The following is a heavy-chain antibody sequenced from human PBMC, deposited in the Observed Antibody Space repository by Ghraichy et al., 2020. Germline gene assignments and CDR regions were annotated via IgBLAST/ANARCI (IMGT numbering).Heavy chain of an antibody. D-gene: IGHD3-10*01. Sequence: GESLNISCAASGFTFSSYAMSWVRQAPGKGLEWVSAISGSGGSTYYADSVKGRFTISRDNSKNTLYLQMNSLRAEDTAVYYCAKAAYGDYDAFDIWGQGTMVTVSS. CDR3: AKAAYGDYDAFDI. CDR2: ISGSGGST. J-gene: IGHJ3*02. CDR1: GFTFSSYA. V-gene: IGHV3-23*01.